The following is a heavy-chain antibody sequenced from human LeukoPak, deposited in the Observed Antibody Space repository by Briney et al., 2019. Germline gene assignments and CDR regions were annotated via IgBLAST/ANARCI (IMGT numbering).Heavy chain of an antibody. Sequence: PSETLSLTCTVSGGSISSGSYYWGWVRQPAGRGLEWIGRIYTSGSTNYNPSLKSRVTISVDTSKNQFSLKLSSVTAADTAVYYCARAPKYYYDSSGYSYYYFDYWGQGTLVTVSS. J-gene: IGHJ4*02. CDR3: ARAPKYYYDSSGYSYYYFDY. CDR2: IYTSGST. V-gene: IGHV4-61*02. CDR1: GGSISSGSYY. D-gene: IGHD3-22*01.